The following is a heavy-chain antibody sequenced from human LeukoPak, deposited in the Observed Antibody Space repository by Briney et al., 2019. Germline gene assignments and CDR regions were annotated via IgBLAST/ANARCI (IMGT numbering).Heavy chain of an antibody. J-gene: IGHJ6*02. D-gene: IGHD2-15*01. CDR2: TLYTGTT. V-gene: IGHV4-31*03. CDR3: ARGYCSGGSCRIYGMDV. Sequence: SETLSLTCTVSGGSISSGDYYWSWIRQPPGKGLEWIGYTLYTGTTYYNPSLKSRVTISVDTSDNQFSLKLSSVTAADTAVYYCARGYCSGGSCRIYGMDVWGQGTTVTVSS. CDR1: GGSISSGDYY.